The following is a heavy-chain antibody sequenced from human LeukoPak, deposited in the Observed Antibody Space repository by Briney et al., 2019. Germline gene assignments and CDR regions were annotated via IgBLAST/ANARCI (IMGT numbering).Heavy chain of an antibody. V-gene: IGHV4-4*07. J-gene: IGHJ4*02. CDR1: SGSISSYD. CDR2: IYTSGSP. Sequence: SETLSLTCTVSSGSISSYDWSWIRQPAGKGLEWIGRIYTSGSPNYNPSLKSRVTISVDTSKNQFSLKLSSVTAADTAMYYCARVRRDIVATIPPYFDYWGQGTLVTVSS. D-gene: IGHD5-12*01. CDR3: ARVRRDIVATIPPYFDY.